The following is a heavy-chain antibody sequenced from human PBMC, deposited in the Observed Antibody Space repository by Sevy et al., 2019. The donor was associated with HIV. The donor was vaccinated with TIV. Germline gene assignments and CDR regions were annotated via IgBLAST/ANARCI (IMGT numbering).Heavy chain of an antibody. CDR2: IWYDGNNK. V-gene: IGHV3-33*01. CDR3: ARGSLYSSGWSESLDY. Sequence: GGSLRLSCVASGFTFGTYGMDWVRQAPGKGLEWVAVIWYDGNNKYYGDSVKGRFTISRDNSKNTLYLQMNSLRAEDTAVYYCARGSLYSSGWSESLDYRGQGTLVTVSS. CDR1: GFTFGTYG. J-gene: IGHJ4*02. D-gene: IGHD6-19*01.